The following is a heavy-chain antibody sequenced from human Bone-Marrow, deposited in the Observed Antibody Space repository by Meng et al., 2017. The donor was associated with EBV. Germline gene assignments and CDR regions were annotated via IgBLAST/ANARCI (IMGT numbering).Heavy chain of an antibody. CDR2: ISAYNVNT. D-gene: IGHD2-15*01. J-gene: IGHJ1*01. CDR3: AREVEYFQH. Sequence: QVQLVQSVAEGKKPGASVKVSCKDSGYTVTSDGISWVRQAPGQGLEWMGWISAYNVNTNYAQKLQGRVTMTTDTSTSTTYMELRSLRSDDTAVYYCAREVEYFQHWGQGTLVTVSS. V-gene: IGHV1-18*01. CDR1: GYTVTSDG.